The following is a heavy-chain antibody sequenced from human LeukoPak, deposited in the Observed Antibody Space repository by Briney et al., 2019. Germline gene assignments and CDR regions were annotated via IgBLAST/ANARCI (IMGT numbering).Heavy chain of an antibody. CDR1: GGSMIPYY. J-gene: IGHJ2*01. Sequence: KSSETLSLTCTVSGGSMIPYYWTWVRQTPGKGLEWIGYMYDSVRIHYNPSLESRITISLDTSKNQFSLKLSSVTAADTAVYYCARGGGYNFGCFDLWGRGTLVTVSS. CDR3: ARGGGYNFGCFDL. V-gene: IGHV4-59*12. CDR2: MYDSVRI. D-gene: IGHD5-24*01.